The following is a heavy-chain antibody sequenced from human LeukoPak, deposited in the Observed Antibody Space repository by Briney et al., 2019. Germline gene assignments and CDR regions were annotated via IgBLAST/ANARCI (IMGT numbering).Heavy chain of an antibody. CDR3: ARAAYNWN. CDR2: ISTSGSSR. CDR1: GFPLRDYY. Sequence: KPGGSLRLSCAASGFPLRDYYMSWIRQAPGKGLEWVSYISTSGSSRYYADSVRGRFTISRDNTKNSIYLQMNNLRAEDSALYYCARAAYNWNWGQGTLVTVS. J-gene: IGHJ4*02. D-gene: IGHD1-1*01. V-gene: IGHV3-11*01.